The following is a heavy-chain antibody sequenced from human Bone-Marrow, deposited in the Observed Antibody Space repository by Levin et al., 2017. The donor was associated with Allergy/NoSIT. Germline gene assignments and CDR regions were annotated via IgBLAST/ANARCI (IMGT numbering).Heavy chain of an antibody. V-gene: IGHV3-48*03. CDR3: ARSEGPIDY. CDR1: GFMFSNYD. J-gene: IGHJ4*02. Sequence: SCVASGFMFSNYDMNWVRQAPGKGLEWVSFISSSISTVYYADSVKGRFTISRDNAKNSLYLQMNSLGAEDTSVFYCARSEGPIDYWGQGTLVTVSS. CDR2: ISSSISTV.